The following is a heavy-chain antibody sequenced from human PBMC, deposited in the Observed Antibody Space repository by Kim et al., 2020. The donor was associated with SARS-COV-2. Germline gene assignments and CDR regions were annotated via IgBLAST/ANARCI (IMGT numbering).Heavy chain of an antibody. Sequence: GGSLRLSCAASGFTFGSYGRRWVGQAPGKGLEWVSAISGSGGSTYYADSVKGRFTISRDNSKNTLYLQMNSLRAEDTAVYYCAKDLHGDYADAFDIWGQGTMVTVSS. D-gene: IGHD4-17*01. V-gene: IGHV3-23*01. J-gene: IGHJ3*02. CDR2: ISGSGGST. CDR3: AKDLHGDYADAFDI. CDR1: GFTFGSYG.